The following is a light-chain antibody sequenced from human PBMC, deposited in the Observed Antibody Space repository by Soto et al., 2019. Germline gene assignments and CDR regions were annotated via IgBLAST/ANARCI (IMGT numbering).Light chain of an antibody. CDR3: QQYNNWPPV. CDR2: GAS. J-gene: IGKJ1*01. Sequence: EIVMTQSADTLSVSPGERLTLACRASPDINTKLVWYQQKPGQAPSLLIYGASTRAPGVPARFSGSGSGKEFTLSITSLQSEDVALYYCQQYNNWPPVFGPGTKVEIK. V-gene: IGKV3-15*01. CDR1: PDINTK.